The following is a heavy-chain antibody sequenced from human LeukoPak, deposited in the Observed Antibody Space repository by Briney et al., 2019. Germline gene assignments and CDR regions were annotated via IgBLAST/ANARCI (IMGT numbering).Heavy chain of an antibody. J-gene: IGHJ4*02. CDR2: ISSSSSTI. Sequence: HPGGSLRLSCAASGFTVSSNYMSWVRQAPGKGLEWVSYISSSSSTIYYADSVKGRFTISRDNAKNSLYLQMNSLRAEDTAVYYCARLSYYDFWSGSFDYWGQGTLVTVSS. CDR3: ARLSYYDFWSGSFDY. V-gene: IGHV3-48*01. CDR1: GFTVSSNY. D-gene: IGHD3-3*01.